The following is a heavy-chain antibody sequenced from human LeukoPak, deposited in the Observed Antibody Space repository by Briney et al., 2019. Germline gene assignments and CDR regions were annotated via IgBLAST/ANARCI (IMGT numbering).Heavy chain of an antibody. Sequence: PGRSLRLSCAASGFTFSSYGMHWVRQAPGKGLEWVAVISYAGSNKYYADSVKGRFTISRDNSKNTLYLQMNSLRAEDAAVYYCAKEGYYYDSSGYNYYYGMDVWGQGTTVTVSS. CDR1: GFTFSSYG. D-gene: IGHD3-22*01. CDR2: ISYAGSNK. V-gene: IGHV3-30*18. J-gene: IGHJ6*02. CDR3: AKEGYYYDSSGYNYYYGMDV.